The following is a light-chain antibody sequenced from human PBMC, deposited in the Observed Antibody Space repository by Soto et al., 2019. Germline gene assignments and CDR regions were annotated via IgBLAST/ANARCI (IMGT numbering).Light chain of an antibody. J-gene: IGKJ2*03. CDR3: QQYGNSPRYS. V-gene: IGKV3-20*01. CDR2: ATS. CDR1: QSVSSNY. Sequence: EIVLTQSPGTLSLSLGERATLSCRASQSVSSNYLAWYQQKPGQAPRLLIYATSSRATGIPDSFSGSGSGTDFTLTISRLEPEDVPVYYCQQYGNSPRYSFGQGTKLEIK.